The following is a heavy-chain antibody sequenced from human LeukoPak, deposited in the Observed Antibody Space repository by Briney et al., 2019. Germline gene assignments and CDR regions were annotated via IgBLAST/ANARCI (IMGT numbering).Heavy chain of an antibody. CDR2: ISYDGSNK. V-gene: IGHV3-30-3*01. Sequence: GRSLRLSCAASGFTFSSYAMHWVRQAPGKGLEWVAVISYDGSNKYYADSVKGRFTISRDNSKNTLYLQMNSLRAEDTAVYYCARGVAAAVLDYWGQGTLVTVSS. CDR1: GFTFSSYA. D-gene: IGHD6-13*01. J-gene: IGHJ4*02. CDR3: ARGVAAAVLDY.